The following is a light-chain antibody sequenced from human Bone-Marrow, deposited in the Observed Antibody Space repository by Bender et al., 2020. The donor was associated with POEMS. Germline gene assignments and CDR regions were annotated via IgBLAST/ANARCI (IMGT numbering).Light chain of an antibody. CDR1: NIGSKS. Sequence: SYVLTQPPSVSVAPGQTARITCGGSNIGSKSVHWYQQKPGQAPVLVVYDDRYRPSGIPERFSGSNSGDTATLTISRVEAGDEADYYCQVWHAGRDPFFGTGTKVTVL. V-gene: IGLV3-21*02. J-gene: IGLJ1*01. CDR3: QVWHAGRDPF. CDR2: DDR.